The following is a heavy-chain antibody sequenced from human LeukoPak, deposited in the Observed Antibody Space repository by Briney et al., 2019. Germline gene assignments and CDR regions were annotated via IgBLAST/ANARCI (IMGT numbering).Heavy chain of an antibody. CDR1: GGSISSYY. Sequence: PSETLSLTCTVSGGSISSYYWSWIRQPAGKGLEWIGRIYSSGSSNYNPSLKGRVTMSVDTSKNQFSLKLTSVTAADTAVYYWARGLSRYFTYASYYYGMDVWGQGTTVTVSS. V-gene: IGHV4-4*07. D-gene: IGHD2-2*01. CDR2: IYSSGSS. CDR3: ARGLSRYFTYASYYYGMDV. J-gene: IGHJ6*02.